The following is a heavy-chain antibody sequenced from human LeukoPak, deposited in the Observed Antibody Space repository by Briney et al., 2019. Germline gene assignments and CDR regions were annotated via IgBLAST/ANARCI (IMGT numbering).Heavy chain of an antibody. V-gene: IGHV3-53*01. J-gene: IGHJ4*02. CDR1: GFTVSSNY. D-gene: IGHD6-6*01. Sequence: GGSLRLSCAASGFTVSSNYMSWVRQAPGKGLEWVSVIYSGGSTYYADSVKGRFTISRDNSKNTLYLQMNSLRAEDTAVYYCAKFSSSSSTHDYWGQGTLVTVSS. CDR2: IYSGGST. CDR3: AKFSSSSSTHDY.